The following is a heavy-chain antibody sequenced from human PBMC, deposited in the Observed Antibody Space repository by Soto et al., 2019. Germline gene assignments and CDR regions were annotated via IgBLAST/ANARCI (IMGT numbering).Heavy chain of an antibody. CDR3: ARVLKAAAVTYNWFAP. D-gene: IGHD6-13*01. V-gene: IGHV4-34*01. CDR1: GGSFSGYY. J-gene: IGHJ5*02. Sequence: QVQLQQWGAGLLKPSENLSLTCDVYGGSFSGYYWSWIRQPPGKGLEWNGEINHSGSTTYNPSLKSRVPISVDTSKNQFSLKLSSVTAADKAVYYCARVLKAAAVTYNWFAPWGQGTLVTVSS. CDR2: INHSGST.